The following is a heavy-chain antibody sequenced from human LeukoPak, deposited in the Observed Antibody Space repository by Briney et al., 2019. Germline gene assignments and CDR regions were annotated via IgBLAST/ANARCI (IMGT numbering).Heavy chain of an antibody. CDR2: ISGSGGST. Sequence: GGSLRLSCAASGFTFSSYAMSWVRQAPGKGLEWVSAISGSGGSTYYADSVKGRFTISRDNSKNTLYLQMNSQRAEDTAVYYCAKVLTPYSSSWLSFDYWGQGTLVTVSS. V-gene: IGHV3-23*01. CDR1: GFTFSSYA. D-gene: IGHD6-13*01. CDR3: AKVLTPYSSSWLSFDY. J-gene: IGHJ4*02.